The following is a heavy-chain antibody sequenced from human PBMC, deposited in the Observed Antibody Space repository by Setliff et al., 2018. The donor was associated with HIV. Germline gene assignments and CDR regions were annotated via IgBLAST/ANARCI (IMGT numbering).Heavy chain of an antibody. CDR3: ARAPTLYFGNTKSSWPDAFDL. J-gene: IGHJ3*01. V-gene: IGHV4-59*01. D-gene: IGHD3-10*01. Sequence: SETLSLTCTVSSGSISTYYWTWIRQPPGKGLEYIGYIYYTGSTDYNPSLNGRVTISIDMSKSQFSLKLNSVTPADTAVYYCARAPTLYFGNTKSSWPDAFDLWGRGTMVTVS. CDR1: SGSISTYY. CDR2: IYYTGST.